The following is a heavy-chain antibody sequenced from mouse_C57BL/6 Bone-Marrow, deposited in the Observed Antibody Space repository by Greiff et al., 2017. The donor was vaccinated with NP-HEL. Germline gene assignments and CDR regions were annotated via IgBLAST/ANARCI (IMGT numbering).Heavy chain of an antibody. CDR1: GYTFTSYW. D-gene: IGHD1-1*01. CDR2: IYPGSGST. V-gene: IGHV1-55*01. J-gene: IGHJ1*03. Sequence: QVQLQQPGAELVKPGASVKMSCKASGYTFTSYWITWVKQRPGQGLEWIGDIYPGSGSTNYNEKFKSKATLTVDTSSSTAYMQLSSLTSEDSAVYYGARRNNYYGSSYVGYFDVWGTGTTVTVSS. CDR3: ARRNNYYGSSYVGYFDV.